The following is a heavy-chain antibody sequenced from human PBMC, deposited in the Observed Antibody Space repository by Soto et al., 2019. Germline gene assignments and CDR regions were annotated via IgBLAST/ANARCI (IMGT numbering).Heavy chain of an antibody. Sequence: EVQPVESGGGLVKPGGSLRLPCAASGFTFSTYSMNWVRQAPGKGLEWVSSISSSASYIFYADSVKGRFTISRDNAKNSLYLQMNSLRAEDTSVYYCARADTSGWSDAFDIWGQGTMVTVSS. CDR2: ISSSASYI. CDR1: GFTFSTYS. CDR3: ARADTSGWSDAFDI. D-gene: IGHD6-19*01. V-gene: IGHV3-21*01. J-gene: IGHJ3*02.